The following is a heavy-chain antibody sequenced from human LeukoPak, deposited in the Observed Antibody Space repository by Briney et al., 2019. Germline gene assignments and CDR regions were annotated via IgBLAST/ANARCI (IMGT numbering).Heavy chain of an antibody. CDR2: ISWNSGSI. J-gene: IGHJ6*02. D-gene: IGHD6-25*01. Sequence: GRSLRLSCAASGFTFDDYAMHWVRQAPGKGLEWVSGISWNSGSIGYADSVKGRFTISRGNAKNSLYLQMNSLRAEDTALYYCAKDRSGHYYYYGMDVWGQGTTVTVSS. CDR1: GFTFDDYA. V-gene: IGHV3-9*01. CDR3: AKDRSGHYYYYGMDV.